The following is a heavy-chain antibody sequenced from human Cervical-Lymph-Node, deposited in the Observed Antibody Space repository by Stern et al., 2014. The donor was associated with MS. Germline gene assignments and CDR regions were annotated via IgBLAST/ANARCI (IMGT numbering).Heavy chain of an antibody. CDR1: GFPFSNAW. J-gene: IGHJ6*02. D-gene: IGHD1-26*01. V-gene: IGHV3-15*01. Sequence: EVQLVEPGGGLVKPGGSLRLSCAASGFPFSNAWMRWVRQAPGKGLEWVGRIKSKTDGGTTDYAAPVKGRFTISRDDSKNTLYLQMNSLKTEDTAVYYCTTFVQSGSYPRDYYYGMDVWGQGTTVTVSS. CDR3: TTFVQSGSYPRDYYYGMDV. CDR2: IKSKTDGGTT.